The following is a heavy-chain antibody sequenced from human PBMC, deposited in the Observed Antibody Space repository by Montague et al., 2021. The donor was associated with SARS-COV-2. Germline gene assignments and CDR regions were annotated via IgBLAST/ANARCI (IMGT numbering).Heavy chain of an antibody. Sequence: CAISGDSVSTNSGTWNWVRLSPSRGLEWLGRTYYRSEWYSDYSVSVKSRISINPDTSKNQFSLQLNSVTPEDTAVYYCARAERGSCGDGNCYQYFFDYWGQGTLVPGSA. J-gene: IGHJ4*02. CDR2: TYYRSEWYS. CDR1: GDSVSTNSGT. CDR3: ARAERGSCGDGNCYQYFFDY. D-gene: IGHD2-15*01. V-gene: IGHV6-1*01.